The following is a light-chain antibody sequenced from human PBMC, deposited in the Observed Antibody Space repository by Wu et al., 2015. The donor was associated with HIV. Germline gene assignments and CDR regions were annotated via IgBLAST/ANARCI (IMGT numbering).Light chain of an antibody. CDR3: QQYNNYFT. Sequence: DIQMTQSPSTLSASVGDRVTITCRASENIGTWLAWYQQKSEKAPKLLIYKASTLEGGVPSRFSGSESGTEFTLTISNLQPEDFATYYCQQYNNYFTFGPGTQ. J-gene: IGKJ3*01. CDR2: KAS. V-gene: IGKV1-5*03. CDR1: ENIGTW.